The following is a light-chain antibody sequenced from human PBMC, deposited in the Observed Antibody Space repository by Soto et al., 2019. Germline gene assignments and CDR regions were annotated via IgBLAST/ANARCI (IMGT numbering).Light chain of an antibody. CDR3: LKHNTYPRT. CDR1: QSISSW. V-gene: IGKV1-5*03. J-gene: IGKJ1*01. CDR2: KAS. Sequence: IQMTQSPSTLSASVGDRVTITCRASQSISSWLAWYQQKPGKAHKLLIYKASSLESGVPSRFSGSGSGTEFTLTISSLQPEEFATYYCLKHNTYPRTVGHGTKVDIK.